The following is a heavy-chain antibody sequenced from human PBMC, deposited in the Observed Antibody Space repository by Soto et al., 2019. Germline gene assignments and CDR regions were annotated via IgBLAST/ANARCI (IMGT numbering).Heavy chain of an antibody. CDR2: TNHSGST. J-gene: IGHJ4*01. D-gene: IGHD3-10*01. CDR3: ASGTDYGSGAV. Sequence: QVQLQQWGAGLLNPSETLSLTCAVYGGSFSGYYWSWIRQPPGNVLEWIGATNHSGSTTYNPSLKSRVTMSVDTSNNQFSPKLNSVTAEDTTVYYCASGTDYGSGAVWGQGTLVTVSS. CDR1: GGSFSGYY. V-gene: IGHV4-34*01.